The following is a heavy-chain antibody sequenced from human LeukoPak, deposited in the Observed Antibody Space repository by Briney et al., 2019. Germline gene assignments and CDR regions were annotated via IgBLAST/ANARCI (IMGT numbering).Heavy chain of an antibody. CDR1: GFTFSSYG. J-gene: IGHJ4*02. D-gene: IGHD6-19*01. CDR2: KGNSAGDT. Sequence: GGSLRLSCAAAGFTFSSYGMCWVRQPPGKGLEWVSCKGNSAGDTFYAESVRGRFTISRDNSRNTLLLEMNSLRVEDTAIYYCAKRGGESGGWGFFDYWGPGALVTVSS. CDR3: AKRGGESGGWGFFDY. V-gene: IGHV3-23*01.